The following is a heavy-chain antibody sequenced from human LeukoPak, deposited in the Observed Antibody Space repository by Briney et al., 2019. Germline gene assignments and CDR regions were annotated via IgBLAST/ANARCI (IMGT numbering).Heavy chain of an antibody. Sequence: PGESLKISCKGSGYSFTSYWISWVRQMPGKGLEWVGRIDPSDSYTNYSPSFQGHVTISADKSISTAYLQWSSLMASDTAMYYCARERGGELIFDYWGQGTLVTVSS. CDR3: ARERGGELIFDY. J-gene: IGHJ4*02. V-gene: IGHV5-10-1*01. CDR1: GYSFTSYW. CDR2: IDPSDSYT. D-gene: IGHD1-26*01.